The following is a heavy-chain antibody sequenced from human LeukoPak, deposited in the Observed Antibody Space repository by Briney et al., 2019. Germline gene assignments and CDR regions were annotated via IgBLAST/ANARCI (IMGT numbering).Heavy chain of an antibody. CDR2: IKQDGSEK. CDR3: AKTANWNDQHMDV. Sequence: PGGSLRLSCAASGFTFSSYWMSWVRQAPGKGLEWVANIKQDGSEKYYVDSVKGRFTISRDNAKNSLYLQMNSLRAEDTAVYYCAKTANWNDQHMDVWGKGTTVTISS. V-gene: IGHV3-7*01. CDR1: GFTFSSYW. D-gene: IGHD1-1*01. J-gene: IGHJ6*03.